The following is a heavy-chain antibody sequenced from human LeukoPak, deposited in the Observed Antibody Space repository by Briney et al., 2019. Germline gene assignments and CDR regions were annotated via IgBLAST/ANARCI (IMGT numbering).Heavy chain of an antibody. Sequence: PGGSLRLSCAASEFTFSSYAMSWVRQAPGKGLEWVSTISGSGGSTYYADSVKGRFTISRDNAKNSLYLQMNSLRAEDTAVYYCARDMLIGQLVVPSPSDCWGQGTLVTVSS. D-gene: IGHD6-6*01. CDR1: EFTFSSYA. J-gene: IGHJ4*02. V-gene: IGHV3-23*01. CDR3: ARDMLIGQLVVPSPSDC. CDR2: ISGSGGST.